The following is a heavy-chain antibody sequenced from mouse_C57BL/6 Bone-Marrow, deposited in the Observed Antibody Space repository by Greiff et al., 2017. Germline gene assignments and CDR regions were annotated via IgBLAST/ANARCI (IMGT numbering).Heavy chain of an antibody. J-gene: IGHJ2*01. CDR2: IYPGSGST. CDR3: ARGVYYYGSPDY. D-gene: IGHD1-1*01. CDR1: GYTFTSYW. V-gene: IGHV1-55*01. Sequence: QVQLQQPGAELVKPGASVKMSCKASGYTFTSYWITWVKQRPGQGLEWIGDIYPGSGSTNYNEKFKSNATLTVDTSSSTAYMQLSSLTSEDSAVYYCARGVYYYGSPDYWGQGTTLTVSS.